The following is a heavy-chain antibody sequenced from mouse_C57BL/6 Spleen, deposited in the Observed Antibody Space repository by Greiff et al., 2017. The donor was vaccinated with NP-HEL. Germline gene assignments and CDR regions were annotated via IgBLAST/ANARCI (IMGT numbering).Heavy chain of an antibody. Sequence: VQLQQSGPELVKPGASVKISCKASGYTFTDYYMDWVKQSHGQSLEWIGDINPNNGGTIYNQKFKGKATLTVDKSSSTAYMELRSLTSEDTAVDYYSRGLLRNFAYWGQGTLVTVSA. V-gene: IGHV1-18*01. J-gene: IGHJ3*01. D-gene: IGHD2-3*01. CDR3: SRGLLRNFAY. CDR2: INPNNGGT. CDR1: GYTFTDYY.